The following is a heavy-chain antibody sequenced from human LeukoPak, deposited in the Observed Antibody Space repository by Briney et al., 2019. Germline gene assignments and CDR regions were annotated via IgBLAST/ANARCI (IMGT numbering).Heavy chain of an antibody. D-gene: IGHD2-2*01. CDR2: ISDGGAAT. J-gene: IGHJ5*02. Sequence: GGSLRLSCAASGFTFSNYAMTWVRQAPGKGLEWVSTISDGGAATCYADSVKGRFTISRDNSKNTLSLQMNSLRAEDTAVYYCAKALNVLVPSTSRWFDPWGQGTLVTVSS. CDR3: AKALNVLVPSTSRWFDP. V-gene: IGHV3-23*01. CDR1: GFTFSNYA.